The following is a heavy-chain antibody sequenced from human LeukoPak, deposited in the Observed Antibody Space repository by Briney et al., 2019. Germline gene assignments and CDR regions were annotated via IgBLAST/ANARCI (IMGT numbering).Heavy chain of an antibody. CDR2: INPNSGGT. J-gene: IGHJ4*02. CDR3: ARDYDSSGYNFDY. CDR1: GYTFTGYY. V-gene: IGHV1-2*02. D-gene: IGHD3-22*01. Sequence: ASVKVSCKASGYTFTGYYMHWVRQAPGQGLEWMGWINPNSGGTNYAQKFQGRVTMTRDTSISTAYMELSRLRSDDTAVYYCARDYDSSGYNFDYWGQGTLVTVS.